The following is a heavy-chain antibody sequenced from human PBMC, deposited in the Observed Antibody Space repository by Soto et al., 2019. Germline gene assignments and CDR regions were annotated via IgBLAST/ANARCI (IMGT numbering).Heavy chain of an antibody. CDR2: TNPNSGHT. J-gene: IGHJ5*02. V-gene: IGHV1-8*01. CDR1: GYAFTTYN. CDR3: TRGHNWFDP. Sequence: QVQLVQSGAEVEKPGASVTVSCKASGYAFTTYNINWLRQATGQGLEWMGWTNPNSGHTGYAQKFQGRVTMTRDTSTNTAYMELSSLRSEDTAVYYCTRGHNWFDPWGQGTLVIVSS.